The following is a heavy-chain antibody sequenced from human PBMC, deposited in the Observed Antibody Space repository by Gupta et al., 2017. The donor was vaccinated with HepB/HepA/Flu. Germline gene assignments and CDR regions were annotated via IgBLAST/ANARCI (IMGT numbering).Heavy chain of an antibody. CDR1: GFTFSRYW. J-gene: IGHJ4*02. Sequence: EVQLVESGGGLVQPGGSLRLSCAASGFTFSRYWMHWVRQAPGKGLVWVSRINSDGSSTSYADSVKGRFTSSRDNAKNTLYLQMNSLRAEDTAVYYCARSIPRGYSYGYSIDYWGQGTLVTVSS. CDR3: ARSIPRGYSYGYSIDY. D-gene: IGHD5-18*01. V-gene: IGHV3-74*01. CDR2: INSDGSST.